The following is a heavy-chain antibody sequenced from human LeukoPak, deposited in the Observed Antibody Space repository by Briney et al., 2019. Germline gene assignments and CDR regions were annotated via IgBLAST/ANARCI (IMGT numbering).Heavy chain of an antibody. D-gene: IGHD3-3*01. Sequence: PSETLSLTCTVSGYSISSGYYWGWIRQPPGKGLEWIGSIYHSGSTYYNPSLKSRVTISVDTSKNQFSLKLSSVTAADKAVYYCARSVTYYDFWSGYIYWFDPWGQGTLVTVSS. J-gene: IGHJ5*02. CDR3: ARSVTYYDFWSGYIYWFDP. CDR2: IYHSGST. CDR1: GYSISSGYY. V-gene: IGHV4-38-2*02.